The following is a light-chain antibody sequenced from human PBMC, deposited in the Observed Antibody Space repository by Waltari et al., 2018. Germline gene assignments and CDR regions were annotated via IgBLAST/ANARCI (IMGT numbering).Light chain of an antibody. CDR3: CSQSSYNGVI. Sequence: QSALSQPASVSGSPGQSITISCTGSSSDVGGDDSVSWYQDHPGQAPKVIIYDVNNRPSGVWDRFSGSKSGNTASLTVSGLQAEDEANYYCCSQSSYNGVIFGGGTKLTVL. CDR1: SSDVGGDDS. V-gene: IGLV2-14*03. J-gene: IGLJ2*01. CDR2: DVN.